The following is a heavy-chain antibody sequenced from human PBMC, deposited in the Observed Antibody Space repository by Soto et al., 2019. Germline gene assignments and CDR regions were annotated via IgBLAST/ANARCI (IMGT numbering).Heavy chain of an antibody. D-gene: IGHD2-21*02. CDR3: ARGIVVVTAWRAFDI. CDR2: INHSGST. V-gene: IGHV4-34*01. Sequence: PSETLSLTCAVYGGSFSGYYWSWIRQPPGKGLEWIGEINHSGSTNYNPSLKSRVTISVDTSKNQFSLKLSSVTAADTAVYYCARGIVVVTAWRAFDIWGQGTMVTVSS. J-gene: IGHJ3*02. CDR1: GGSFSGYY.